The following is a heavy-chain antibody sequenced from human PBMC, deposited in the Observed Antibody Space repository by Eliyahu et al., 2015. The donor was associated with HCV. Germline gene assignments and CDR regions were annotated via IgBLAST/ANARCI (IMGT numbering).Heavy chain of an antibody. CDR1: GYSIXXXTYX. Sequence: QVQLQESGPGLVKPSQTLSLTCTVSGYSIXXXTYXWGWIRQPAGKGLEWIGRIYTSGSTNYNPSLKSRVTISVDTSKNQFSLKLSSVTAADTAVYYCAGEHLGYYYYYGLDVWGQGTTVTVSS. CDR3: AGEHLGYYYYYGLDV. V-gene: IGHV4-61*02. CDR2: IYTSGST. J-gene: IGHJ6*02. D-gene: IGHD3-16*01.